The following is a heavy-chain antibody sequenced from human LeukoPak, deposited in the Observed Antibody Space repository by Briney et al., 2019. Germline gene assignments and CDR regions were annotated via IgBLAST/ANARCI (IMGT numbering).Heavy chain of an antibody. CDR1: GGSISSYY. D-gene: IGHD1-26*01. J-gene: IGHJ3*02. V-gene: IGHV4-4*07. Sequence: SETLSLTCTVSGGSISSYYWNWIRQPAGNGLEWIGHIYTSGSTNYNPSLKSRVTMSVDTSKNQFSLKLSSVTAADTAVYYCARASRGATVAFDIWGQGTMVTVSS. CDR3: ARASRGATVAFDI. CDR2: IYTSGST.